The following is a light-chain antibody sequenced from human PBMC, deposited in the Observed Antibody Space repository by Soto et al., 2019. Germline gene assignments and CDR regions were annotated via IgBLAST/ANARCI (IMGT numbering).Light chain of an antibody. J-gene: IGKJ4*01. CDR3: QQSFSFPAT. Sequence: DIQMTQSPSSVSASVGDRVTITCRASQGISSWLAWYQQKQGKAPKLLIDAASSLQSGVPSRFSGGGSGTDFTLTISSLQPEDFVTYFCQQSFSFPATFGGGTKVEIK. V-gene: IGKV1-12*01. CDR2: AAS. CDR1: QGISSW.